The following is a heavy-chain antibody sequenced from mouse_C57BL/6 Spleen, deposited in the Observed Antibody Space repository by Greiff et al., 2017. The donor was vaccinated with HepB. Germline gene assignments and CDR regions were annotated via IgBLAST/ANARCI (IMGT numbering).Heavy chain of an antibody. Sequence: VQVVESGPELVKPGASVKISCKASGYAFSSSWMNWVKQRPGKGLEWIGRIYPGDGDTNYNGKFKGKATLTADKSSSTAYMQLSSLTSEDSAVYFCASIYYDYDYWGQGTTLTVSS. CDR2: IYPGDGDT. CDR1: GYAFSSSW. V-gene: IGHV1-82*01. CDR3: ASIYYDYDY. J-gene: IGHJ2*01. D-gene: IGHD2-4*01.